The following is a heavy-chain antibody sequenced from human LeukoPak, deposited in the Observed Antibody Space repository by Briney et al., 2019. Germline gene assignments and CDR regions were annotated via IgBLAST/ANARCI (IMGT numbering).Heavy chain of an antibody. J-gene: IGHJ4*02. D-gene: IGHD4-23*01. CDR2: IHYSGNT. CDR3: ARENDDYCGKKAFDY. CDR1: GDSSRSGDYF. Sequence: SQTLSLTCAVSGDSSRSGDYFWSWIRQPPGKGLEWIWHIHYSGNTYYNPSLKSRVSISVDTSKNQFSLTLSSVTAADTAVYYCARENDDYCGKKAFDYWGQGTLVTVSS. V-gene: IGHV4-30-4*01.